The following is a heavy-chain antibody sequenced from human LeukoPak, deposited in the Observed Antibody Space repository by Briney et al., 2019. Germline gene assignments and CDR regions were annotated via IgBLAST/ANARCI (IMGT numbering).Heavy chain of an antibody. CDR2: ISGSAHKI. J-gene: IGHJ4*02. CDR3: AGRPTGYSSGYIH. Sequence: GGSLRLSYVASGITFSNYAVSWVRQAPEKGLDWVSVISGSAHKIRYADSVKGRFTISRDNSENIVYLQMSNLRVEDTAVYYCAGRPTGYSSGYIHWGQGTLVTVSS. CDR1: GITFSNYA. V-gene: IGHV3-23*01. D-gene: IGHD5-18*01.